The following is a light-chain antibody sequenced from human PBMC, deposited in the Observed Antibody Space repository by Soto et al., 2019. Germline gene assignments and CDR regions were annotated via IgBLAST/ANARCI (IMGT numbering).Light chain of an antibody. CDR2: GAS. CDR1: QSVSSNY. J-gene: IGKJ1*01. CDR3: QQYRSSPPT. V-gene: IGKV3-20*01. Sequence: EIVLTQSPGTLSLSPGERATLSCRASQSVSSNYLAWYQRKPGQAPRLLIYGASSRATGIPNRFSGSGSGTDFTLTITRLEPEDFAVYYCQQYRSSPPTFGQGTKVEIK.